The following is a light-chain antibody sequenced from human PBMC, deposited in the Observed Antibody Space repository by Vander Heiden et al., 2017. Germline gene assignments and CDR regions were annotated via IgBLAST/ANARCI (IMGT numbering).Light chain of an antibody. Sequence: DIHTTQSPAFLSASVGDRITITCQASQYMGKYVSGNQQKPGKAPNLLSYAGANLEVGVPSRCSARGSGTEIMININSLQPEDIAVYYCQQHERLPTFGQGTKVEIK. CDR2: AGA. CDR1: QYMGKY. V-gene: IGKV1-33*01. J-gene: IGKJ2*01. CDR3: QQHERLPT.